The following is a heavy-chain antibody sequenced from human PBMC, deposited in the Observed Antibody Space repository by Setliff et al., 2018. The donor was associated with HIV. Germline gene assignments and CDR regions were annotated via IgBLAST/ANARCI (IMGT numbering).Heavy chain of an antibody. Sequence: QAGGSLRLSCAASGFTVRSFWMSWVRQAPGKGLEWVANIKNDGSETNYVDSVKGRFTISRDNGKNTLYLQLNSLRAEDTAVYYCARGGVPGYGLYYFDQWGQGTVVTVSS. CDR2: IKNDGSET. CDR1: GFTVRSFW. V-gene: IGHV3-7*01. D-gene: IGHD5-18*01. CDR3: ARGGVPGYGLYYFDQ. J-gene: IGHJ4*02.